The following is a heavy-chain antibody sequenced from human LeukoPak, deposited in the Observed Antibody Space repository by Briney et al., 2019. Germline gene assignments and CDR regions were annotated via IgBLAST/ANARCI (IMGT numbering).Heavy chain of an antibody. V-gene: IGHV3-23*01. D-gene: IGHD3-9*01. Sequence: PGGSLRLSCAASGFTFSSYAMSWVRQAPGKGLEWVSAISGSCGSTYYADSVKGRFTISRDNSKNTLYLQMNSLRAEDTAVYYCAKDPYDTPYYFDYWGQGTLVTVSS. CDR2: ISGSCGST. CDR3: AKDPYDTPYYFDY. J-gene: IGHJ4*02. CDR1: GFTFSSYA.